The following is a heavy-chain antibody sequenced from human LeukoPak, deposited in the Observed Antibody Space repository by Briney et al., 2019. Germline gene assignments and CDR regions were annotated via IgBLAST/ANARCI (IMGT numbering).Heavy chain of an antibody. V-gene: IGHV4-59*01. CDR1: GGSISSYY. Sequence: SETLSLTCTVSGGSISSYYWSWIRQPPGEGLEWIGYIYYSGSTNYNPSLKSRVTISVDTSKNQFSLKLSSVTAADTAVYYCARVKTNDAFDIWGQGTMVTVSS. CDR2: IYYSGST. CDR3: ARVKTNDAFDI. D-gene: IGHD1-1*01. J-gene: IGHJ3*02.